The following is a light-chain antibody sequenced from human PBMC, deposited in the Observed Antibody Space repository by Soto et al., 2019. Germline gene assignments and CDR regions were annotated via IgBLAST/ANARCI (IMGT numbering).Light chain of an antibody. Sequence: IQMTQSPSTLSASVGDRVTITCRASQTVSSWLAWYQQKPGKAPKLLIYDVSSLESGVPSRFSGSGSGTEFTLTISSLQPDDFATYYCQQYYSYSRTFGQGTKVDIK. CDR3: QQYYSYSRT. CDR2: DVS. V-gene: IGKV1-5*01. J-gene: IGKJ1*01. CDR1: QTVSSW.